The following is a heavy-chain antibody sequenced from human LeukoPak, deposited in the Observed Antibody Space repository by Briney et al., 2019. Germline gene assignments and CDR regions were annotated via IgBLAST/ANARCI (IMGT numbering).Heavy chain of an antibody. CDR3: ARDSAAVVPVAIFGIYFDY. CDR1: GFTFSDYY. V-gene: IGHV3-11*01. Sequence: PGGSLRLSCAASGFTFSDYYMSWIRQAPGKGLEWVSYISSSGSTIYYADSVKGRFTISRDNAKNSLYLQMNSLRAEDTAVYYCARDSAAVVPVAIFGIYFDYWGQGTLVTVSS. CDR2: ISSSGSTI. J-gene: IGHJ4*02. D-gene: IGHD2-2*01.